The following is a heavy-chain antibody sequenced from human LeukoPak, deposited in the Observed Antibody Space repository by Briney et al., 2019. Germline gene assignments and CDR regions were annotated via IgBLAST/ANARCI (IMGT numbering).Heavy chain of an antibody. CDR2: IYYSGST. Sequence: SETLSLTCTVSGGSISSYYWSWIRQPPGKGLEWIGYIYYSGSTNYNPSLKSRVTISVDTSKNQFSLKLSSVTAADTAVYYCARAVKGQRLAMGLGWFDPWGQGTLVTVSS. V-gene: IGHV4-59*01. CDR1: GGSISSYY. D-gene: IGHD6-25*01. J-gene: IGHJ5*02. CDR3: ARAVKGQRLAMGLGWFDP.